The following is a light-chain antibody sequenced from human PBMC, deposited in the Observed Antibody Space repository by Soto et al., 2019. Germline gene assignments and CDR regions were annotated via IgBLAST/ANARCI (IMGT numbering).Light chain of an antibody. V-gene: IGLV1-40*01. CDR3: QSYDTSLRDWV. CDR1: SSNIGAGFD. J-gene: IGLJ3*02. CDR2: GNS. Sequence: QSVLTQPPSVSGAPGQTVTISCTGSSSNIGAGFDVHWYQQLPGTAPKVFIYGNSNRPSGVPDRFSGSKSGTSASLAITGLQAEDEADYYCQSYDTSLRDWVFGGGTK.